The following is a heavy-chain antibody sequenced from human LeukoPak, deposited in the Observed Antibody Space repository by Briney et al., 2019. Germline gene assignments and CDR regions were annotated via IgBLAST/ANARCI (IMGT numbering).Heavy chain of an antibody. V-gene: IGHV4-31*03. J-gene: IGHJ4*02. CDR2: IYYSGST. D-gene: IGHD5-24*01. CDR1: GGSISSGCYY. CDR3: ARGDGYNSNPDY. Sequence: SQTLSLTCTVSGGSISSGCYYWSWIRQHPGKGLEWFGYIYYSGSTYYNPSLKRRVTISVDTSKNQFYLKLSSVTAADTAVYYCARGDGYNSNPDYWGQGTLVTVSS.